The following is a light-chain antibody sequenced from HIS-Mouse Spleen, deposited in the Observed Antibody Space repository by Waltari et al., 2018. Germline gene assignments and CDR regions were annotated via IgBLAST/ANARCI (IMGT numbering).Light chain of an antibody. CDR2: AAS. CDR1: QTISSD. J-gene: IGKJ2*01. CDR3: QQSYSTPRT. V-gene: IGKV1-39*01. Sequence: DIQMTQSPSSLSASVGDRVTITCRASQTISSDLIWYQQKPGKAPKLLIYAASSLQSGVPSRFSGSGSGTDFTLTISSLQPEDVATYYCQQSYSTPRTFGQGTKLEIK.